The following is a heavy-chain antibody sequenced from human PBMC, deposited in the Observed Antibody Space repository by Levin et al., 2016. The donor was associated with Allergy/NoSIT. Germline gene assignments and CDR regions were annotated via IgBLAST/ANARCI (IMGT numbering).Heavy chain of an antibody. D-gene: IGHD6-19*01. V-gene: IGHV3-23*01. J-gene: IGHJ4*02. CDR3: AKGARGWPFDY. Sequence: VRQAPGKGLEWVSAISGSGGSTYYADSVKGRFTISRDNSKNTLYLQMNSLRAEDTAVYYCAKGARGWPFDYWGQGTLVTVSS. CDR2: ISGSGGST.